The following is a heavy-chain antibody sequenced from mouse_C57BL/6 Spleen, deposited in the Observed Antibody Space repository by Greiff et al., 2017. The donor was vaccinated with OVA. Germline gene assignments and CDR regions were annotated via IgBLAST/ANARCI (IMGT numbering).Heavy chain of an antibody. CDR2: IDPNSGGT. CDR3: ARERVSYGSSYSDY. CDR1: GYTFTSYW. D-gene: IGHD1-1*01. V-gene: IGHV1-72*01. Sequence: QVQLQQPGAELVKPGASGKLSGRASGYTFTSYWRHGVKRRPGQGLDWMGRIDPNSGGTKYKEKFRSKATLTVDKPSSTAYMQLSSLTSEDFAVYYCARERVSYGSSYSDYWGQGTTLTVSS. J-gene: IGHJ2*01.